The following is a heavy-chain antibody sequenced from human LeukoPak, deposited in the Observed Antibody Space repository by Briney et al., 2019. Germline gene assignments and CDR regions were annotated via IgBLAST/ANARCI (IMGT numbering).Heavy chain of an antibody. J-gene: IGHJ4*02. V-gene: IGHV3-11*01. CDR1: GFTFSDYY. CDR3: AKTPYYDILTGYYRACFDY. D-gene: IGHD3-9*01. Sequence: PGGSLRLSCAASGFTFSDYYMSWIRQAPGKGLEWVSYISSSGSTIYYADSVKGRFTISRDNSKNTLYLQMNSLRAEDTAVYYCAKTPYYDILTGYYRACFDYWGQGTLVTVSS. CDR2: ISSSGSTI.